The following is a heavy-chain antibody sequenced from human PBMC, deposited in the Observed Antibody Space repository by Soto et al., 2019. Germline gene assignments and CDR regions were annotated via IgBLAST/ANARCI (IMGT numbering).Heavy chain of an antibody. CDR1: GFTFSSYW. Sequence: EVQLVESGGGLVQPGGSLRLSCAASGFTFSSYWMSWVRQAPGKGLEWVANIKQDGSEQYYVDSVKGRFTISRDNAKNSLYLQMNSLTAEDTAVYYCARRSLDILTGYYLDYWGQGTLVTVSS. V-gene: IGHV3-7*01. D-gene: IGHD3-9*01. J-gene: IGHJ4*02. CDR3: ARRSLDILTGYYLDY. CDR2: IKQDGSEQ.